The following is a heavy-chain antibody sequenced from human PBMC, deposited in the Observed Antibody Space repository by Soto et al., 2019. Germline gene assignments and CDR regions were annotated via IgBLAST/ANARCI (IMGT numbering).Heavy chain of an antibody. CDR2: IIPIFCTA. D-gene: IGHD6-19*01. J-gene: IGHJ4*02. CDR3: ARGGVNSSIAY. Sequence: QVQLVQSGAEVKKPGSSVKVSCKASGGTFSSYAISWVRQAPGQGLEWMGGIIPIFCTANYAQKFQGRVTITADKSTSKAYMERSSLRSEDTAVYYCARGGVNSSIAYWGQGTLVTVSS. V-gene: IGHV1-69*06. CDR1: GGTFSSYA.